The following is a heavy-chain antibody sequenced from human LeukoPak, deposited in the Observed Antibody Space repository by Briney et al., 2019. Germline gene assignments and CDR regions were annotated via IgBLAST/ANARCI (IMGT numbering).Heavy chain of an antibody. CDR1: GYTFTSYG. CDR3: AREAVHRDGYNLLRYNWFDP. Sequence: GASVRVSCKASGYTFTSYGISWVRQAPGQGLEWMGWISAYNGNTNYAQKLQGRVTMTTDTSTSTAYMELRSLRSDDTAVYYCAREAVHRDGYNLLRYNWFDPWGQGTLVTVSS. D-gene: IGHD5-24*01. CDR2: ISAYNGNT. J-gene: IGHJ5*02. V-gene: IGHV1-18*01.